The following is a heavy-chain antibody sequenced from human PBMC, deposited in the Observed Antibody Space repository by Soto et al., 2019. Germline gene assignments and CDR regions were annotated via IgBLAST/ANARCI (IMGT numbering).Heavy chain of an antibody. CDR1: GFTFDDYT. CDR3: ALDYHLYLGYSGDY. Sequence: GGSLRLSCAASGFTFDDYTMHWVRQAPGKGLEWVAHISWDGGSTYYADSVKGRFTISRDNAKNSLYLQMNSLRAEDTALYYCALDYHLYLGYSGDYWGQGNLVTVS. CDR2: ISWDGGST. V-gene: IGHV3-43*01. J-gene: IGHJ4*02. D-gene: IGHD2-21*01.